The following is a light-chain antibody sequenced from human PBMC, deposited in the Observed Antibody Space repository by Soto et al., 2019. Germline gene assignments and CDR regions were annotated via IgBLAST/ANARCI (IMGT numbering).Light chain of an antibody. V-gene: IGKV1-12*01. CDR2: AVS. Sequence: DIQMTQSPSSVSASVGDRVTITCRASQDISSWLAWYQQKPGKAPKLLIYAVSTLQGGVPSRFSGSGSGTDFTLTISSLQPEDFATYFCQQGDSFPPYTFGQGTKLEIK. CDR3: QQGDSFPPYT. J-gene: IGKJ2*01. CDR1: QDISSW.